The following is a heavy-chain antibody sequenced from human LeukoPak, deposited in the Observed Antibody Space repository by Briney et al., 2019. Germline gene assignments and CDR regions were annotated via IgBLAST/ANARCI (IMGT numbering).Heavy chain of an antibody. Sequence: GGSLRLSCAASGFTFSSYAMSWVRQAPGKGLEWVSAISGSGGSTYYADSVKGRFTISRDNSKNTLYLQMNSLRAEDTAVYHCAKEIEYCSSTSCYYYYGMDVWGQGTTVTVSS. CDR2: ISGSGGST. CDR1: GFTFSSYA. J-gene: IGHJ6*02. D-gene: IGHD2-2*01. V-gene: IGHV3-23*01. CDR3: AKEIEYCSSTSCYYYYGMDV.